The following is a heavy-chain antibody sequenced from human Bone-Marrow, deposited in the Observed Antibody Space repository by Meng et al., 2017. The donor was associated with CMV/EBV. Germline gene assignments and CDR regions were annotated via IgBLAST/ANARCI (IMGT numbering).Heavy chain of an antibody. CDR1: GGSISSYY. CDR3: ASKFYRKGAFDI. Sequence: SESLSLTCTVSGGSISSYYWSWIRQPPGKGLEWVGYIYYSGSTNYNPSLKSRVTISVDTSKNQFSRKLSSVTAADTAEYYGASKFYRKGAFDIWGQGTMVTVSS. V-gene: IGHV4-59*01. J-gene: IGHJ3*02. D-gene: IGHD3-3*01. CDR2: IYYSGST.